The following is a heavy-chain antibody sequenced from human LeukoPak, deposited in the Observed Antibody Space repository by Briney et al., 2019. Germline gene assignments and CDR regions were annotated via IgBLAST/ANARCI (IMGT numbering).Heavy chain of an antibody. D-gene: IGHD2-15*01. CDR1: GFTFSSYA. V-gene: IGHV3-23*01. J-gene: IGHJ4*02. Sequence: AGGSLRLSCAASGFTFSSYAMSWVRQAPGKGLEWVSAISGSGGSTYYADSVKGRFTISRDNSKNTLYLQMNSLRAEDTAVYYCAKDSILLSGCKDYWGQGTLVTVSS. CDR2: ISGSGGST. CDR3: AKDSILLSGCKDY.